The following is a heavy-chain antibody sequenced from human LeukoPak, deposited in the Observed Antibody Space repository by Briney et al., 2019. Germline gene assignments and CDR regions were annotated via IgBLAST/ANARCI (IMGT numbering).Heavy chain of an antibody. CDR3: ARGVNFWSGYHFDY. D-gene: IGHD3-3*01. Sequence: PGGSLRLSCAASGFTFSSYEMNWVRQAPGKGLEWASYISSSGSTIYYADSVKGRFTISRDNAKNSLYLQMNSLRAEDTAVYYCARGVNFWSGYHFDYCGQGTLVTVSS. CDR2: ISSSGSTI. J-gene: IGHJ4*02. CDR1: GFTFSSYE. V-gene: IGHV3-48*03.